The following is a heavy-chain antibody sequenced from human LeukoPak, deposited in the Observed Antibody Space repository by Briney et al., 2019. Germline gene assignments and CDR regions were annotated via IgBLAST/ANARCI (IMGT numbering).Heavy chain of an antibody. CDR3: ARPGAWGSLDY. CDR1: GGSISSTSSY. Sequence: SETLSLTCTVSGGSISSTSSYWGWIRQPPGKGLEWIGTIYYSATTYYNPSLRSRVTISVDTSKNQFSLNLTSVTAADTAVYYCARPGAWGSLDYWGQGTLVTVSA. J-gene: IGHJ4*02. CDR2: IYYSATT. D-gene: IGHD3-10*01. V-gene: IGHV4-39*01.